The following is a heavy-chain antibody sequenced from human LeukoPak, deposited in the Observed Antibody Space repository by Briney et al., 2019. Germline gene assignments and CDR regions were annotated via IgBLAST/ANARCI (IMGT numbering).Heavy chain of an antibody. V-gene: IGHV6-1*01. J-gene: IGHJ4*02. D-gene: IGHD6-13*01. CDR3: AHEGAPACTSLYFFDN. Sequence: RTLSDTFAISGDSVSSNSAAWNWTRQSPSRGLEWLGRTYYRSKWYNDYAVSVKSRITIKPDTSKNQFSLHLNSVTPEDTAVYYCAHEGAPACTSLYFFDNWGQGTMVTVSS. CDR2: TYYRSKWYN. CDR1: GDSVSSNSAA.